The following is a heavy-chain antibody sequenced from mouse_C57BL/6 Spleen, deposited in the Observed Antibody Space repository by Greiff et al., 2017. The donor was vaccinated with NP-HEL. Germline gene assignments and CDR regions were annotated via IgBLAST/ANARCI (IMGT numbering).Heavy chain of an antibody. V-gene: IGHV5-4*03. J-gene: IGHJ2*01. D-gene: IGHD2-4*01. Sequence: DVKLQESGGGLVKPGGSLKLSCAASGFTFSSYAMSWVRQTPEKRLEWVATISDGGSYTYYPDNVKGRFTISRDNAKNNLYLQMSHLKSEDTAMYYCARAMITAWDYWGQGTTLTVSS. CDR1: GFTFSSYA. CDR2: ISDGGSYT. CDR3: ARAMITAWDY.